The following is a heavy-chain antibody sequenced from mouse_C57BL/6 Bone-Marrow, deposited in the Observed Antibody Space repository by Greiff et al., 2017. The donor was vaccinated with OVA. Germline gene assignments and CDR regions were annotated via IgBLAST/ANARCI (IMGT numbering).Heavy chain of an antibody. D-gene: IGHD1-1*01. CDR1: GYTFTSYW. J-gene: IGHJ2*01. Sequence: VQLQQPGAELVKPGASVKVSCKASGYTFTSYWMHWVKQRPGQGLEWIGRIHPSDSDTNYNQKFKGKATLTVDKSASTAYMQLSSLTSEDSAVYYCAIGGNYYGSSYGYWGQGTTLTVSS. CDR2: IHPSDSDT. CDR3: AIGGNYYGSSYGY. V-gene: IGHV1-74*01.